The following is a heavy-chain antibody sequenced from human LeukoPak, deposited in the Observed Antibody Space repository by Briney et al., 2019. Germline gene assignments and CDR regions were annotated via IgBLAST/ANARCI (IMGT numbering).Heavy chain of an antibody. CDR1: GYTFTDYY. J-gene: IGHJ4*02. CDR2: INPNSGGT. Sequence: ASVKVSCKASGYTFTDYYMLWIRQTPGQGLEWMGWINPNSGGTKYAQVLQGRATMTRDTSISTAYLELSRLTSDDTAIYYCARASTVAGTRLGNDYWGQGTLVTVSS. V-gene: IGHV1-2*02. D-gene: IGHD6-19*01. CDR3: ARASTVAGTRLGNDY.